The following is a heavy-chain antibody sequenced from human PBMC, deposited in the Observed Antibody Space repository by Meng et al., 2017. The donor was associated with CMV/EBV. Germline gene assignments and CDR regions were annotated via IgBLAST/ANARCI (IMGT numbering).Heavy chain of an antibody. CDR3: AREEGIAARSDWFDP. Sequence: HVPLVQSGAEVTKPGASVKVSCKASGYTFTSYYMHWVRQAPGQGLEWMGIINPSGGSTSYAQKFQGRVTMTRDTSTSTVYMELSSLRSEDTAVYYCAREEGIAARSDWFDPWGQGTLVTVSS. CDR2: INPSGGST. V-gene: IGHV1-46*01. J-gene: IGHJ5*02. CDR1: GYTFTSYY. D-gene: IGHD6-6*01.